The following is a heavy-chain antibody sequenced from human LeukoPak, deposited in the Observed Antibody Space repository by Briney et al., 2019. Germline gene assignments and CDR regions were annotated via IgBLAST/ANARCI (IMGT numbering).Heavy chain of an antibody. D-gene: IGHD2-21*01. CDR2: ISDSGNT. CDR3: AKAPVTTCRGAYCYPFDY. Sequence: GGSLRLSCAASGFTFSSYAMSWVRQAPGKGLEWVSAISDSGNTYHADSVKGRFTISRDSSKNTLFLQMNRLRPEDAAVYYCAKAPVTTCRGAYCYPFDYWGQGTLVTVSS. J-gene: IGHJ4*02. V-gene: IGHV3-23*01. CDR1: GFTFSSYA.